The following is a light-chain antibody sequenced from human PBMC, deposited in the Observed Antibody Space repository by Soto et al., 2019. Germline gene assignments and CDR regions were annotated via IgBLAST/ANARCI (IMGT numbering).Light chain of an antibody. CDR2: DVS. V-gene: IGLV2-14*01. Sequence: QSALTQPASVSGSPGQSITISCTGTSSDVGGYNYVSWYQQHPGKAPKLMIYDVSNRPSGVSNRISGSKSGNTASLTISGLLAEDEAYYYCSSYTASSTLVVFGTGTKVTVL. CDR1: SSDVGGYNY. CDR3: SSYTASSTLVV. J-gene: IGLJ1*01.